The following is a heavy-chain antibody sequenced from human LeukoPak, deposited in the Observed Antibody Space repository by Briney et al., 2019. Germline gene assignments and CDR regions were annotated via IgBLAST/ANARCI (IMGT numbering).Heavy chain of an antibody. V-gene: IGHV1-2*02. CDR1: GYTFTDYY. CDR3: SRGRADGYSGYDFGDY. J-gene: IGHJ4*02. CDR2: INPNSGGT. D-gene: IGHD5-12*01. Sequence: ASVKVSFKASGYTFTDYYMHWVRQAPGQGVEGMGWINPNSGGTDYAQKFQGRVTMSRDRSISKAYMEVSSLTSDDTAVYYCSRGRADGYSGYDFGDYWGQGTLVTVSS.